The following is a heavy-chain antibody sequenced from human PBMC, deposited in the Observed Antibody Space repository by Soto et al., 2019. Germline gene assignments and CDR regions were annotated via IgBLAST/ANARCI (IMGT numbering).Heavy chain of an antibody. CDR3: ARDIVGATTRKYYYGMDV. J-gene: IGHJ6*02. CDR2: IIPIFGTA. Sequence: RASVKVSCKASGGTFSSYAISWVRQAPGQGLEWMGGIIPIFGTANYAQKFQGRVTITADESTGAAYMELSSLRSEDTAVYYCARDIVGATTRKYYYGMDVWGQGTTVTVSS. V-gene: IGHV1-69*13. D-gene: IGHD1-26*01. CDR1: GGTFSSYA.